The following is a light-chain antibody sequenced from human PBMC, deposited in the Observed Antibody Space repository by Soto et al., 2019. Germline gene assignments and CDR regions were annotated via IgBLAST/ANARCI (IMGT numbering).Light chain of an antibody. CDR1: QSVSSY. V-gene: IGKV3-11*01. CDR2: DAS. Sequence: EIVLTQSPATLSLSPGERATLSCRARQSVSSYLAWYQQKPGQAPRLLIYDASNRATGIPARFSGSGSGTDFTLTISSLEPEDFPVYYCQQRGNWPITFGQGKRLEIK. J-gene: IGKJ5*01. CDR3: QQRGNWPIT.